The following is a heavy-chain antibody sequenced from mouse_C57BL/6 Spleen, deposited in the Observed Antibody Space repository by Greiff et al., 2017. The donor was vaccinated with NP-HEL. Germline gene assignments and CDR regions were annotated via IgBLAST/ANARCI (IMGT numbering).Heavy chain of an antibody. CDR1: GYAFTNYL. J-gene: IGHJ4*01. CDR2: INPGSGGT. D-gene: IGHD1-1*01. V-gene: IGHV1-54*01. CDR3: ATITTVVGAMDY. Sequence: QVQLQQSGAELVRPGTSVKVSCKASGYAFTNYLIEWVKQRPGQGLEWIGVINPGSGGTNYNEKFKGKATLTADKSSSTAYMQLSSLTSEDSAVYFCATITTVVGAMDYWGQGTSVTVSS.